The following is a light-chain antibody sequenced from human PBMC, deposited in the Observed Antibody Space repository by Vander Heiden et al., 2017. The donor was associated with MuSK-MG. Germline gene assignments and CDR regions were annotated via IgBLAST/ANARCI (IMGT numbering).Light chain of an antibody. J-gene: IGLJ1*01. Sequence: SSALPQDPAVSVALGQTVRITCQGDSLRSYYGSWYQQKPGQAPVLVIYGQYNRPSGIPDRFSGSSSGNTASLTITGTQAEDEADYYCSSRDNSGNRYVFGPGTKVTVL. CDR1: SLRSYY. CDR2: GQY. V-gene: IGLV3-19*01. CDR3: SSRDNSGNRYV.